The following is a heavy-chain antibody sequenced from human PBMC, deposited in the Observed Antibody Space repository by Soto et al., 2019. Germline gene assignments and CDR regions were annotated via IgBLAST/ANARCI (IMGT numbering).Heavy chain of an antibody. CDR2: IYYTGKT. Sequence: SETLSLICSVSGDYIHVGGYYWTWIRQRPGKGLEWMGYIYYTGKTHYNPSLESRLTMSVDRSKNQFSLRLTSVTAADTAVYFCGRDLTSNANCIDPWGQGTLVTVSS. CDR1: GDYIHVGGYY. CDR3: GRDLTSNANCIDP. V-gene: IGHV4-30-4*01. J-gene: IGHJ5*02. D-gene: IGHD2-2*01.